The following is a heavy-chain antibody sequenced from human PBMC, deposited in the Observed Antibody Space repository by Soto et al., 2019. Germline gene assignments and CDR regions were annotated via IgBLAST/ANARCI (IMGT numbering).Heavy chain of an antibody. CDR3: ARPRTVATPKGYDY. CDR1: GGTFSNYP. D-gene: IGHD4-4*01. J-gene: IGHJ4*02. Sequence: QVQLVQSGAEVKKPGSSVKVSCKASGGTFSNYPFTWVRQAPGQGLEWMGGIIPIFGTVTYAQKFQGRLTISADESTSTAYVEMRGLTSEDTAVYYCARPRTVATPKGYDYWGQGTLVTVSS. V-gene: IGHV1-69*01. CDR2: IIPIFGTV.